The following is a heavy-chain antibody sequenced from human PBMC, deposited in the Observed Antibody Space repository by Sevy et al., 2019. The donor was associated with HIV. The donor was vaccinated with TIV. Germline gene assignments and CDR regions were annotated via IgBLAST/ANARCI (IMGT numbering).Heavy chain of an antibody. CDR2: FIPILGTV. CDR1: GGTFSSYG. D-gene: IGHD6-19*01. J-gene: IGHJ4*02. Sequence: ASVKVTGKASGGTFSSYGISWVRQAPGQGLEWMGGFIPILGTVNYAQKFQGRVTITADESTKTAYMELSSLRSEDTAVYYCARGGGNGWYYFDYWGQETLVTVSS. CDR3: ARGGGNGWYYFDY. V-gene: IGHV1-69*13.